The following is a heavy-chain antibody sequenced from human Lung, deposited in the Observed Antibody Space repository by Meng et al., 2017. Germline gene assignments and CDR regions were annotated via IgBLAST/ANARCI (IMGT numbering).Heavy chain of an antibody. V-gene: IGHV1-2*06. CDR1: GYTFIDYY. Sequence: QAQLVQSGAEVKKPGASVNVSCKASGYTFIDYYMHWVRQAPGQGLEWMGRINPNSGDADYAQKFQGRVTMTRDKSISTAYMELTRLRSDDAAVYYCAREQQWLVQDFDSWGQGTLVTVSS. CDR2: INPNSGDA. J-gene: IGHJ4*02. D-gene: IGHD6-19*01. CDR3: AREQQWLVQDFDS.